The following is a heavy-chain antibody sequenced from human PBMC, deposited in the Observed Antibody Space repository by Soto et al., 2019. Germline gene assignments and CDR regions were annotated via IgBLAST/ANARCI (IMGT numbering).Heavy chain of an antibody. CDR1: GYTFTSYG. J-gene: IGHJ5*02. CDR3: ARDPRGFDILTGYVWFDP. D-gene: IGHD3-9*01. Sequence: QVQLVQSGAEVKKPGASVKVSCKASGYTFTSYGISWVRQAPGQGLEWMGWISAYNGNTNYAQKLQGRVTMTQDTSTSTAYMELRSLRSDDTAVYYCARDPRGFDILTGYVWFDPWGQGTLVTVSS. CDR2: ISAYNGNT. V-gene: IGHV1-18*01.